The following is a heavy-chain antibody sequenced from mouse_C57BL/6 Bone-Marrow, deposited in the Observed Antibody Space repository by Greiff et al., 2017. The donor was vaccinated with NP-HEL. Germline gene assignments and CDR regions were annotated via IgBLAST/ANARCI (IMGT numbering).Heavy chain of an antibody. CDR2: IHPNSGST. CDR1: GYTFTSYW. CDR3: ARSTITTVLDY. V-gene: IGHV1-64*01. Sequence: QVQLQQPGAELVKPGASVKLSCKASGYTFTSYWMHWVKQRPGQGLEWIGMIHPNSGSTKYNEKFKSKATLTVDKPSSTAYMQLSSLTSDDSAVYYCARSTITTVLDYWGQGTSVTVSS. J-gene: IGHJ4*01. D-gene: IGHD1-1*01.